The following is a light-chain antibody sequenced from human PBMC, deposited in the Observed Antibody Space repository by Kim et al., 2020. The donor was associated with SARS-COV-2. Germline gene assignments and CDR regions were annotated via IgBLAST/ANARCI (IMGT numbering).Light chain of an antibody. CDR3: QGWDSRIKNQFV. Sequence: SYELTQPPSVSVAPGKTARITCGGNKIGSKTVPWYQQKPGQAPVLVIYYDSDRPSGILEGSSGSNSGNTTTLTIARVEAGDKAAFSCQGWDSRIKNQFVF. J-gene: IGLJ1*01. CDR1: KIGSKT. CDR2: YDS. V-gene: IGLV3-21*04.